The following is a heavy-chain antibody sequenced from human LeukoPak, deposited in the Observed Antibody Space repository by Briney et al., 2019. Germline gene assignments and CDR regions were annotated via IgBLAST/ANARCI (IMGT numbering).Heavy chain of an antibody. J-gene: IGHJ3*02. CDR1: GGSINSYY. D-gene: IGHD5-18*01. Sequence: SETLSLTCTLTGGSINSYYWSWVRQPPGKGLEWVGYIYYTGRTTYSPSLESRVSISLDTSKDQFSLRLNSVTAADTAVYYCARVGSRYGADAFDIWGRGAMVIVS. CDR2: IYYTGRT. V-gene: IGHV4-59*01. CDR3: ARVGSRYGADAFDI.